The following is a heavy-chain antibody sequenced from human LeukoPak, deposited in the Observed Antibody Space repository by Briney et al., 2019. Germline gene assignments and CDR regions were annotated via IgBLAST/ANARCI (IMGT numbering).Heavy chain of an antibody. CDR3: AKGDTYYYDSSGFLGAFDI. CDR1: GFTFSSYG. D-gene: IGHD3-22*01. CDR2: ISYDGSNK. V-gene: IGHV3-30*18. J-gene: IGHJ3*02. Sequence: PGRSLRLSCAASGFTFSSYGMHWVRQAPRKGLEWVAVISYDGSNKYYADSVKGRFTISRDNSKNTLYLQMNSLRAEDTAVYYCAKGDTYYYDSSGFLGAFDIWGQGTMVTVSS.